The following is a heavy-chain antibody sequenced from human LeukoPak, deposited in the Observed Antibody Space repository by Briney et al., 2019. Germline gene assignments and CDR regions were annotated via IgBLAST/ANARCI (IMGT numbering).Heavy chain of an antibody. J-gene: IGHJ4*02. CDR2: IYSTGTT. CDR1: GGSISSFY. D-gene: IGHD5-12*01. CDR3: ARQGTAYSFDF. Sequence: SETLSLTCTVSGGSISSFYWSWIRQPPGKGLEWIGYIYSTGTTNYNPSLKSRVTISVDTSKNQFSLKLSSVTAADTAVYYCARQGTAYSFDFWGQGTLVSVSS. V-gene: IGHV4-59*08.